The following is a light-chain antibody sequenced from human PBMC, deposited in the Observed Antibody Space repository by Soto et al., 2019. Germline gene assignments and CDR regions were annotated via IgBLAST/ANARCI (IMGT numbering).Light chain of an antibody. CDR1: NIGSKS. CDR3: QVWDSSNDHVV. V-gene: IGLV3-21*04. CDR2: YDS. Sequence: SYELAQSPSVSVASGKTASIPCGGNNIGSKSVQWYQQKPGLAPVLVLFYDSDRPSVISGRFYGSNSGNTATLTISRVEAADEADYYCQVWDSSNDHVVFGVRTQLTVL. J-gene: IGLJ2*01.